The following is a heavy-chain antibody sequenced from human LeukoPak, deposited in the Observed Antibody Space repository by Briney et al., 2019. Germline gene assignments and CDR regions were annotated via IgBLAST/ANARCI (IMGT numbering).Heavy chain of an antibody. V-gene: IGHV3-23*01. Sequence: GGSLRLSCAASGFTFSTYWMHWVRQAPGKGLEWVSAISGSGGSTYYADSVKGRFTISRDNSKNTLYLQMNSLRAEDTAVYYCAKGDSSLPSDYWGQGTLVTVSS. CDR1: GFTFSTYW. D-gene: IGHD6-13*01. CDR2: ISGSGGST. J-gene: IGHJ4*02. CDR3: AKGDSSLPSDY.